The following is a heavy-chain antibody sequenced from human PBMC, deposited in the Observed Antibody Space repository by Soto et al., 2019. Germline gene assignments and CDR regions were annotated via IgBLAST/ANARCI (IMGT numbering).Heavy chain of an antibody. CDR1: GFTFSSYW. Sequence: GGSLRLSCAASGFTFSSYWMSWVRQAPGKGLEWVANIKPDGSQKWYVDSVKGRFTISRDNAKKSLYLQMNSLRAEDTAVYYCARGDYYDSSGPFSDAFDIWGQGTMVTVSS. V-gene: IGHV3-7*04. D-gene: IGHD3-22*01. CDR2: IKPDGSQK. CDR3: ARGDYYDSSGPFSDAFDI. J-gene: IGHJ3*02.